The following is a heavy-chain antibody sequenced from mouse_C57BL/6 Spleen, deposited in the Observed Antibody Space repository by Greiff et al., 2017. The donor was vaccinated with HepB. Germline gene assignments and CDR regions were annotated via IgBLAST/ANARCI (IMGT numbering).Heavy chain of an antibody. CDR2: IYPGDGDT. CDR3: ARNWAYFDY. D-gene: IGHD4-1*01. V-gene: IGHV1-82*01. CDR1: GYAFSSSW. J-gene: IGHJ2*01. Sequence: QVQLKESGPELVKPGASVKISCKASGYAFSSSWMNWVKQRPGKGLEWIGRIYPGDGDTNYNGKFKGKATLTADKSSSTAYMQLSSLTSEDSAVYFCARNWAYFDYWGQGTTLTVSA.